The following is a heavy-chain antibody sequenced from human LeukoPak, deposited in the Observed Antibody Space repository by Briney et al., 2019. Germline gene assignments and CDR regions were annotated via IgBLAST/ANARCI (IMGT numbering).Heavy chain of an antibody. J-gene: IGHJ4*02. CDR3: ARGLIRYCTNGVCYYFDY. Sequence: GSLRLSCAASGFTFSSYWMSWVRQPPGKGLEWIGEINHSGSTNYNPSLKSRVTISVDTSKNQFSLKLSSVTAADTAVYYCARGLIRYCTNGVCYYFDYWGQGTLVTVSS. CDR1: GFTFSSYW. CDR2: INHSGST. D-gene: IGHD2-8*01. V-gene: IGHV4-34*01.